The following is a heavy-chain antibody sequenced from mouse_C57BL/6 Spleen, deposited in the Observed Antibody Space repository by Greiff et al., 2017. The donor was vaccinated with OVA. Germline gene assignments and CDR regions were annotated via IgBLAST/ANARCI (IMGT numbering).Heavy chain of an antibody. CDR3: ARWGYYGSSPSFTY. D-gene: IGHD1-1*01. Sequence: QVQLKQSGAELVKPGASVKISCKASGYAFSRYWMNWVKQRPGQVLEWIGQLYPGDGDTNYNGKFKGKATLTADKSSSTAYMQLSSLTSEDSAVYFCARWGYYGSSPSFTYWGQGTLVTVSA. J-gene: IGHJ3*01. CDR1: GYAFSRYW. CDR2: LYPGDGDT. V-gene: IGHV1-80*01.